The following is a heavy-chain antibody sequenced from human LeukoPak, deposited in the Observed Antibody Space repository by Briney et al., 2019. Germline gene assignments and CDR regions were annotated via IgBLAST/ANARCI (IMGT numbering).Heavy chain of an antibody. CDR1: GGSISSSNW. J-gene: IGHJ3*02. CDR3: AREGYYDFWSGYAHDAFDI. Sequence: PSGTLSLTCAVSGGSISSSNWWSWVRQPPGKGLEWIGEIYHSGSTNYNPSLKSRVTISVDKSKNQFSLKLSSVTAADTAVYYCAREGYYDFWSGYAHDAFDIWGQGTMVTVSS. D-gene: IGHD3-3*01. CDR2: IYHSGST. V-gene: IGHV4-4*02.